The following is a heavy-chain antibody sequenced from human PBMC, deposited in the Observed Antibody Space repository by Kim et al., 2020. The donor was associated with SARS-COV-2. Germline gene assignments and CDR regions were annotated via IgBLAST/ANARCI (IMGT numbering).Heavy chain of an antibody. Sequence: DAVQGRFNTSRDNSKNTLYLQMNSLRAEDTAVYYCASEITAPWGSDYFDYWGQGTLVTVSS. CDR3: ASEITAPWGSDYFDY. D-gene: IGHD3-16*01. V-gene: IGHV3-30*07. J-gene: IGHJ4*02.